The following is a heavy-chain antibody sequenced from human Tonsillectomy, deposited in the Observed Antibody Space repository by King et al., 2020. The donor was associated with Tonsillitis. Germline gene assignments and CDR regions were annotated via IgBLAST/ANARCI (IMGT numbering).Heavy chain of an antibody. CDR1: GLTFSSYA. Sequence: VQLVESGGGLVQPGGSLRLSCGASGLTFSSYAMTWVRQAPGKGLEWVSSISGSGGRAYYADSVKGRFTISRENSKNTLFLQINSLRAQDTAVYYCAAGGWLYYLDYWGQGTRVTVSS. CDR2: ISGSGGRA. J-gene: IGHJ4*02. CDR3: AAGGWLYYLDY. V-gene: IGHV3-23*04. D-gene: IGHD6-19*01.